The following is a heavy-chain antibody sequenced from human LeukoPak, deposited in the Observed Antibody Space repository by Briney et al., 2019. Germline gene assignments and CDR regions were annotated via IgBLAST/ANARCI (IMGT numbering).Heavy chain of an antibody. CDR2: IKSKTDGGTT. V-gene: IGHV3-15*01. D-gene: IGHD1-26*01. CDR1: GFTFSNAW. J-gene: IGHJ3*02. CDR3: TTGGSYFNDAFDI. Sequence: NSGGSLRLSCAASGFTFSNAWMSWVRQAPGKGLEWVGRIKSKTDGGTTDYAAPVKGRFTISRDDSKNTLYLQMNSLKTEDTAVYYCTTGGSYFNDAFDIWGQGTMVTVSS.